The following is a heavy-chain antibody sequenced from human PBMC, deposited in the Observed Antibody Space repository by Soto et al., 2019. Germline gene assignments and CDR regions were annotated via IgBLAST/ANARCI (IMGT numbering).Heavy chain of an antibody. CDR2: IGPESGAT. J-gene: IGHJ4*02. Sequence: ASMKVSCKASGYTFTGRYIHWVRQAPEQGPEWMGEIGPESGATRYAQKFQGRVTMTRDTSITTVYMELKNLSPDDTAVYYCGRGRSGQIVVFYWGQGTPVTVSS. V-gene: IGHV1-2*02. CDR1: GYTFTGRY. CDR3: GRGRSGQIVVFY. D-gene: IGHD1-26*01.